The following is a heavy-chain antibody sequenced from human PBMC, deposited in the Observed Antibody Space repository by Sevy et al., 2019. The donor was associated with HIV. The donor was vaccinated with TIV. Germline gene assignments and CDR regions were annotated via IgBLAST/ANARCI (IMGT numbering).Heavy chain of an antibody. J-gene: IGHJ6*02. Sequence: GGSLRLSCAASGFSINNYAMTWVRQAPGKGLEWVSNITAPGGRAYLADSVKGRFTISSDTSVNKVFLQMDSLRVEDTAINYCAKAQGEWGTPFALDVWGQGTTVTVSS. CDR1: GFSINNYA. CDR3: AKAQGEWGTPFALDV. CDR2: ITAPGGRA. D-gene: IGHD3-16*01. V-gene: IGHV3-23*01.